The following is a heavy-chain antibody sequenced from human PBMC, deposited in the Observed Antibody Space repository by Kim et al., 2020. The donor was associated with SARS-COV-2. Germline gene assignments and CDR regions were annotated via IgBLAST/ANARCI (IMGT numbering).Heavy chain of an antibody. CDR2: DDK. D-gene: IGHD6-13*01. V-gene: IGHV2-5*01. Sequence: DDKRYSPSLKSRLTITKDTSKNQVVLTMTNMDPVDTATYYCAHIAAAADYWGQGTLVTVSS. CDR3: AHIAAAADY. J-gene: IGHJ4*02.